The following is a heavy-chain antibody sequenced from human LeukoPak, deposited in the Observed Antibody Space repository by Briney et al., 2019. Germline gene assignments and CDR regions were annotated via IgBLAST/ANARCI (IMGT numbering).Heavy chain of an antibody. CDR2: IRYDGSNK. J-gene: IGHJ5*02. V-gene: IGHV3-30*02. CDR3: AKGDGSGWDNWFDP. Sequence: GGSLRLSCAASGFTFSSYWMSWVRQAPGKGLEWVAFIRYDGSNKYYADSVKGRFTISRDNSKNTLYLQKNSLRAEDTAVYYCAKGDGSGWDNWFDPWGQGTLVTVSS. CDR1: GFTFSSYW. D-gene: IGHD6-19*01.